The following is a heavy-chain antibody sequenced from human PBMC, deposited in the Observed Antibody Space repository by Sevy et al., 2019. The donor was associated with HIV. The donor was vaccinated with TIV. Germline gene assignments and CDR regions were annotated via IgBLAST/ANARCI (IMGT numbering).Heavy chain of an antibody. D-gene: IGHD3-10*01. V-gene: IGHV4-61*02. CDR1: GGSISSGSYY. CDR3: ARDRVRGVKYYYYIDV. CDR2: IYTSGST. Sequence: SETLSLTCTVSGGSISSGSYYWSWIRQPAGKGLEWIGRIYTSGSTNYNPSLKSRVTISVDTSKNQFSLKLSSVTAADTAVYYCARDRVRGVKYYYYIDVWGKGTTVTVSS. J-gene: IGHJ6*03.